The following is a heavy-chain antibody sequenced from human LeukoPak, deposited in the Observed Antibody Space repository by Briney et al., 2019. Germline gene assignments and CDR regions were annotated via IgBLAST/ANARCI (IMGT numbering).Heavy chain of an antibody. CDR2: INPSGATT. J-gene: IGHJ4*02. CDR3: SRDLGGSYNDY. V-gene: IGHV1-46*01. CDR1: GYTFSTYY. D-gene: IGHD1-26*01. Sequence: GASVKVSRKASGYTFSTYYMHWVRQAPGQGLEWVGVINPSGATTTYAQKFQGRVTMTRDTSTSTVYMELSSLRIEDTAMYYCSRDLGGSYNDYWGQGTMVTVSS.